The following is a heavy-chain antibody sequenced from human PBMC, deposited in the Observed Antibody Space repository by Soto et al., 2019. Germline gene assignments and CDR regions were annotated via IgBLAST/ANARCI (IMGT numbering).Heavy chain of an antibody. CDR1: GGTFSSYA. Sequence: ASVKVSCKASGGTFSSYAISWVRQAPGQGLEWMGWISAYNDNTNYAQKLQGRVTMTTDTSTSTAYMELRSLRSDDTAVYYCARDHTEWLVHCDYWGQGTLVTVSS. CDR3: ARDHTEWLVHCDY. CDR2: ISAYNDNT. J-gene: IGHJ4*02. V-gene: IGHV1-18*01. D-gene: IGHD6-19*01.